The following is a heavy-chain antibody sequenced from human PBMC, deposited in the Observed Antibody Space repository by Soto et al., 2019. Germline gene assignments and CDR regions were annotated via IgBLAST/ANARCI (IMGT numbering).Heavy chain of an antibody. V-gene: IGHV2-5*02. J-gene: IGHJ4*02. CDR2: IYWDDDK. D-gene: IGHD5-12*01. CDR1: GFSLTSGVG. CDR3: AHIDPEIVTVGGHGGFDY. Sequence: QITLKESGPTLVRPPQTLTLTCTFSGFSLTSGVGVGWSRQPPGKALEWLALIYWDDDKRYSPSLKNRLTITKDTSKNQVVLTMTNVGPVDTATYFCAHIDPEIVTVGGHGGFDYWRQGTLVTVSS.